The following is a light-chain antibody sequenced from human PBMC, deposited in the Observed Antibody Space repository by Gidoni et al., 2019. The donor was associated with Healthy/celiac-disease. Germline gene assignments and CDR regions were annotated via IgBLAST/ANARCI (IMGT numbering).Light chain of an antibody. CDR3: QQSYSTPRFT. CDR1: QSISSY. V-gene: IGKV1-39*01. CDR2: AES. Sequence: DIQMTQSPSSLSASVGDRVTITCRASQSISSYLNWYQQKPGKAPKLLIYAESSLQSGVPSRFSGSGSGTDFTLTISSLQPEDFATYYCQQSYSTPRFTFGPXTKVDIK. J-gene: IGKJ3*01.